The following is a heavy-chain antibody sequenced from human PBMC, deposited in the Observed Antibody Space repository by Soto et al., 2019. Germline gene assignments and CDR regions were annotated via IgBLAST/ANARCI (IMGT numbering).Heavy chain of an antibody. CDR3: AKNRQFRSYYESAGHYDN. D-gene: IGHD3-10*01. CDR2: ISGSGGVT. V-gene: IGHV3-23*01. Sequence: EVELLESGGGLVQPGGSLRLSCVASGFTFKNYDMRWIRQAPGKGLEWVSGISGSGGVTYYADSVKGRFTISRDNSKNTLYLQMNSLRGEETAIYYCAKNRQFRSYYESAGHYDNWGQGTLVTVSS. J-gene: IGHJ4*02. CDR1: GFTFKNYD.